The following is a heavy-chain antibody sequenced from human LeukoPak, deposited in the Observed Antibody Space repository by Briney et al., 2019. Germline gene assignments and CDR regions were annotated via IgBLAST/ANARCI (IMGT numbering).Heavy chain of an antibody. Sequence: PSETLSLTCAVYGGSFSGYYWSWIRQPPGKGLEWIGEINHSGSTNYNPSLKSRVTISVDTSKNQFSLKLSSVTAADTAVYYCARLDMIVVEDWFDPWGQGTLVTVSS. J-gene: IGHJ5*02. CDR1: GGSFSGYY. D-gene: IGHD3-22*01. V-gene: IGHV4-34*01. CDR3: ARLDMIVVEDWFDP. CDR2: INHSGST.